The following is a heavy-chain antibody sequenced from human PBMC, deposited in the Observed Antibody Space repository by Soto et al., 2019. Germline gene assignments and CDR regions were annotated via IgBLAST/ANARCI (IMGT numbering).Heavy chain of an antibody. CDR2: IFPSDSDT. V-gene: IGHV5-51*01. J-gene: IGHJ5*02. CDR1: GYRFTSYW. Sequence: GESLKISCRTSGYRFTSYWIAWVRQMPGKGLEWMGIIFPSDSDTRYSPSLQGQVTISADRSTSTVFLQWASLKASDTAVYFCARKDKSGYFNWFDPWGQGTLVTVSS. D-gene: IGHD3-22*01. CDR3: ARKDKSGYFNWFDP.